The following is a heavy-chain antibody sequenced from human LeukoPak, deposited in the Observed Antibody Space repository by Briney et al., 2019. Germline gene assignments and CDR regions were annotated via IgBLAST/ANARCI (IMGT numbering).Heavy chain of an antibody. CDR3: ARERTPGSGYGVDY. CDR2: INPNINGT. J-gene: IGHJ4*02. V-gene: IGHV1-2*02. Sequence: ASVKVSCKASGYTFTGYYIHWVRQAPGQGLEWMGWINPNINGTNYAQKFQGGVTMTGDRSISTAYMELSRLRSDDTAVYYCARERTPGSGYGVDYWGQGTVVTVSS. D-gene: IGHD6-25*01. CDR1: GYTFTGYY.